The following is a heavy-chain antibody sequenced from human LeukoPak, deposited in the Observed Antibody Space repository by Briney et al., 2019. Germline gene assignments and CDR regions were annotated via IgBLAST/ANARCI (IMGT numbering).Heavy chain of an antibody. D-gene: IGHD3-3*01. CDR3: ARDPGNDYDFWSGYSEKSPHY. Sequence: GGSLRLSCAASGFTFSSYAVSWVRQAPGKGLEWVSAISGNGGSTYYADSVKGRFTISRDNSKNTLYLQMNSLRAEDTAVYYCARDPGNDYDFWSGYSEKSPHYWGQGTLVTVSS. V-gene: IGHV3-23*01. J-gene: IGHJ4*02. CDR1: GFTFSSYA. CDR2: ISGNGGST.